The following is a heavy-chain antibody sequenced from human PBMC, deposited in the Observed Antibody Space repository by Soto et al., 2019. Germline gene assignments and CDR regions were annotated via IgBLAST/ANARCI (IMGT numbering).Heavy chain of an antibody. Sequence: DVQLLESGGGLVQWGGSLRLSCVTSGFTFSTYGMTWVRQAPGKGLEWVSYGGSGGSRKYADTVKGRFTRSRDNSKNTLSLETNSLRAEDTATYYCVKFRGRAYPYYYMDVWGKGTTVTVSS. CDR3: VKFRGRAYPYYYMDV. CDR1: GFTFSTYG. D-gene: IGHD3-10*01. J-gene: IGHJ6*03. CDR2: GGSGGSR. V-gene: IGHV3-23*01.